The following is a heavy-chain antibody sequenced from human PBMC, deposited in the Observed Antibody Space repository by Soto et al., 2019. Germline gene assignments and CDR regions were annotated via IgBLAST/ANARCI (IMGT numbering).Heavy chain of an antibody. J-gene: IGHJ6*02. D-gene: IGHD4-4*01. CDR2: ISWNSGSI. V-gene: IGHV3-9*01. Sequence: PGGSLRLSCAASGFTFDDYAMHWVRQAPGKGLEWVSGISWNSGSIGYADSVKGRFTISRDNAKNSLYLQMNSLRAEDTALYYCAKDIPKMTTVTTRYYYGMDVWGQGTTVTVSS. CDR1: GFTFDDYA. CDR3: AKDIPKMTTVTTRYYYGMDV.